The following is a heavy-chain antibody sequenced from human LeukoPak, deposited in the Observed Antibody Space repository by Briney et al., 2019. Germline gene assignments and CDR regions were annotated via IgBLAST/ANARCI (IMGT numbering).Heavy chain of an antibody. J-gene: IGHJ6*02. CDR1: GFTFSSYG. D-gene: IGHD6-19*01. Sequence: PGRSLRLSCAASGFTFSSYGMHWVRQAPGKGLEWVAVIWYDGSNKYYADSVKGRFTISRDNSKNTLYLQMNSLRAEDTAVYYCARDESGWYYYYYGIDVWGQGTTVTVSS. V-gene: IGHV3-33*01. CDR2: IWYDGSNK. CDR3: ARDESGWYYYYYGIDV.